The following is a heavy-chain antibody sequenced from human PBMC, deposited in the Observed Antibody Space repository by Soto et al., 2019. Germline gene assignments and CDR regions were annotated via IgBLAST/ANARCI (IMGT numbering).Heavy chain of an antibody. CDR1: GGSVSSGSYY. D-gene: IGHD2-15*01. CDR2: TSYSGST. CDR3: ARADPDASVGY. J-gene: IGHJ4*02. Sequence: SETLSLTCTVSGGSVSSGSYYWSWIRQPPGKGLEWIGYTSYSGSTYYNPSLKSRVTISADTSKNQFSLRMNSMIAADTAVYYCARADPDASVGYWGQGTLVTVSS. V-gene: IGHV4-61*01.